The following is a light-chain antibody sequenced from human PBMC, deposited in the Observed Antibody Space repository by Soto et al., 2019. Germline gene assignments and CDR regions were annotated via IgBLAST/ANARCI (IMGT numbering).Light chain of an antibody. J-gene: IGKJ5*01. V-gene: IGKV3-11*01. Sequence: EIVMTQSPATLSVSPGERATLSCRASQSLSRSLAWYQQKPGQAPRLLIYDAYNRATGIPPRFSGSGSGTDFTLTISSLEPEDSAVYYCQQRHMWPITFGQGTRLEIK. CDR2: DAY. CDR3: QQRHMWPIT. CDR1: QSLSRS.